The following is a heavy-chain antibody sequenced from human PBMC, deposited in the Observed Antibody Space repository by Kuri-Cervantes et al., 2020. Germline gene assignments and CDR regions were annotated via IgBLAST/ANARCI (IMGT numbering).Heavy chain of an antibody. D-gene: IGHD4-17*01. Sequence: ASVKVSCKASGYTFTSYGISWVRQAPGQGLEWMGWISAYNGNTNYAQKFQGWVTMTRDTSISTAYMELSRLRSDDTAVYYCAKGKSTVTYIDYWGQGALVTVSS. CDR3: AKGKSTVTYIDY. J-gene: IGHJ4*02. V-gene: IGHV1-18*01. CDR1: GYTFTSYG. CDR2: ISAYNGNT.